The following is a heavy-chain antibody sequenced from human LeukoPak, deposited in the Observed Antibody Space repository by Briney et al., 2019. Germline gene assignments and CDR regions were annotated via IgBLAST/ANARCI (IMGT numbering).Heavy chain of an antibody. Sequence: GGSLRLSCAASGFTVSSNYMSWVRQAPGKGLEWVSVIYSGGSTYYADSVKGRFTISRDNSKNTLYLQMNSLRAEDTAVYYCASPRYSSSYYYYGMDVWGQGTTVTVSS. D-gene: IGHD6-13*01. V-gene: IGHV3-66*01. J-gene: IGHJ6*02. CDR2: IYSGGST. CDR1: GFTVSSNY. CDR3: ASPRYSSSYYYYGMDV.